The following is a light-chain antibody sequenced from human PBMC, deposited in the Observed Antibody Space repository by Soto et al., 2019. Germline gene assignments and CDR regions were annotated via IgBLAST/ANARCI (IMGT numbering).Light chain of an antibody. Sequence: DIVMTQSPDSLAVSLGETATINVKSSQSALYSSNNKNYLAWYQQKPGQPPKXXIYWASTRESGVPDRFSGSGSGTDFTLTISSLQAEDVAVYYCQQYYSTPRTFGQGTKVDIK. CDR3: QQYYSTPRT. CDR1: QSALYSSNNKNY. V-gene: IGKV4-1*01. J-gene: IGKJ1*01. CDR2: WAS.